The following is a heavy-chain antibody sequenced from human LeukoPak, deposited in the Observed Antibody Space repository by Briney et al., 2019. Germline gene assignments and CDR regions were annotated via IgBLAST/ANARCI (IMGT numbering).Heavy chain of an antibody. CDR2: ISSSSSYI. CDR1: GFTFSSHG. D-gene: IGHD2-8*01. Sequence: PGGSLRLSCAASGFTFSSHGLNWVRQAPGKGLEWVSSISSSSSYIYYADSVKGRFTISRDNAKNSLYLQMNSLRAEDTAVYYCAKGYCTNGVCYLDYWGQGTLVTVSS. CDR3: AKGYCTNGVCYLDY. J-gene: IGHJ4*02. V-gene: IGHV3-21*01.